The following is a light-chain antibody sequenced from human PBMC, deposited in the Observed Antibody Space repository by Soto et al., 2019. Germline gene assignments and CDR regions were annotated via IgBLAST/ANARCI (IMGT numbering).Light chain of an antibody. Sequence: DIQMTQSPSTLSASVGDRVTITCRASQSISSWLAWYQLKPGKAPKLLIYKASSLESGVPSRFSGSGSGTEFTLTISSLHPDDFATYYFRHYNSYSGTFGQGTKVEI. CDR2: KAS. CDR3: RHYNSYSGT. J-gene: IGKJ1*01. V-gene: IGKV1-5*03. CDR1: QSISSW.